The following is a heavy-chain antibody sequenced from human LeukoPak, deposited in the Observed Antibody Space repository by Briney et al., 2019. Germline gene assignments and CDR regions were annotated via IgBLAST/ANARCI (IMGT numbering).Heavy chain of an antibody. CDR3: ASTGVVNSGHDQGQFDF. Sequence: GGSLRLSCTASGFTFTNYWMSWVRQAPGKGLEWVANIKEDETEIRYLDSVKGRFTISRDNSKNTLYLQMNSLRAEDTALYYCASTGVVNSGHDQGQFDFWGQGTLVTVPS. CDR1: GFTFTNYW. D-gene: IGHD5-12*01. CDR2: IKEDETEI. J-gene: IGHJ4*02. V-gene: IGHV3-7*01.